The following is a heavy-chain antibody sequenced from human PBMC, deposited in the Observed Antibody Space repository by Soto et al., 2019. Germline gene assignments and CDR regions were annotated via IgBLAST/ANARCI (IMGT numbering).Heavy chain of an antibody. D-gene: IGHD3-22*01. CDR1: GFTFSSYG. Sequence: GGSLRLSCAASGFTFSSYGMHWVRQAPGKGLEWVAVISYDGSNKYYADSVKGRFTISRDNSKNTLYLQMNSLRAEDTAVYYCAKDPYYYDSSGYLPGGYHYYYYGMDVWGQGTTVTVSS. CDR3: AKDPYYYDSSGYLPGGYHYYYYGMDV. CDR2: ISYDGSNK. V-gene: IGHV3-30*18. J-gene: IGHJ6*02.